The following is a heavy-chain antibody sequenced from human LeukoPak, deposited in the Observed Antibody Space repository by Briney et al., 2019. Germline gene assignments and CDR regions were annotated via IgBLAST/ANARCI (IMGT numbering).Heavy chain of an antibody. CDR1: GYTFTTHG. CDR3: ARDWPTVITDY. Sequence: ASVKVSCKTSGYTFTTHGISWGRQAPGQGLEWMGWISTSKGDTNYAQKFRGRLTVTTDRSTSTAYMELRSLSSDDTAVYYCARDWPTVITDYWGQGTLVTVSS. CDR2: ISTSKGDT. J-gene: IGHJ4*02. V-gene: IGHV1-18*01. D-gene: IGHD4-11*01.